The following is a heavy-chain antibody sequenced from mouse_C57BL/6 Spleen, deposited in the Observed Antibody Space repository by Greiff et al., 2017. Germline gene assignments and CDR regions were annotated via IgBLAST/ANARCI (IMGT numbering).Heavy chain of an antibody. CDR2: ISSGSSTI. V-gene: IGHV5-17*01. Sequence: EVKLVESGGGLVKPGGSLKLSCAASGFTFSDYGMHWVRQAPEKGLEWVAYISSGSSTIYYADTVKGRFTISRDNAKNTLFLQMTSLRSEDTAMYYCARSPFTTVVPYWYFDVWGTGTTVTVSS. D-gene: IGHD1-1*01. CDR3: ARSPFTTVVPYWYFDV. CDR1: GFTFSDYG. J-gene: IGHJ1*03.